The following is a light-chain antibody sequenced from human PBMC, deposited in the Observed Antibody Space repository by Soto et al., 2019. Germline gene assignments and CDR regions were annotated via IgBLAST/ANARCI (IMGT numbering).Light chain of an antibody. V-gene: IGLV2-23*01. J-gene: IGLJ1*01. Sequence: QSALTQPASVSGSPGQSITISCTGTSSDVGSYNLVSWYQQHPGKAPKVMIYVDSKRPSGVSNRFSGSKSGNTASLTISGLQAEDEADYYCCSYARSSTYVFGTGTKLTVL. CDR1: SSDVGSYNL. CDR3: CSYARSSTYV. CDR2: VDS.